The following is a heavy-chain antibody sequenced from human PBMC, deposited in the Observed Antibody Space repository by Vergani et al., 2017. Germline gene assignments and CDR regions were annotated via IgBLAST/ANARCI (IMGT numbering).Heavy chain of an antibody. CDR2: IKNTDDST. CDR3: GRGSDNYN. J-gene: IGHJ4*02. Sequence: EVQLLQSEGAVVQPGGSLRLSCVASGFTFSSHAMSWVRQGPGQGLEWVSSIKNTDDSTHYADSVKGRFTISRDNSKNTLYLQMNSLRVEDTAVYYCGRGSDNYNWGQGTLVTVSS. D-gene: IGHD5-24*01. CDR1: GFTFSSHA. V-gene: IGHV3-23*01.